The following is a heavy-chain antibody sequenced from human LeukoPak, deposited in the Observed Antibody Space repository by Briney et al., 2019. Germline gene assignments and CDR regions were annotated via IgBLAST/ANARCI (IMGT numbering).Heavy chain of an antibody. CDR2: VYYSGST. CDR3: ARDPRSHSSSWYWYFDL. J-gene: IGHJ2*01. CDR1: GGSMSNYY. V-gene: IGHV4-59*01. D-gene: IGHD6-13*01. Sequence: SETLPLTCTVSGGSMSNYYWSWIRQPPGKGLEWIGYVYYSGSTNYNPSLKSRVTISVDTSKNQFSLKLSSVTAADTAVYYCARDPRSHSSSWYWYFDLWGRGTLVTVSS.